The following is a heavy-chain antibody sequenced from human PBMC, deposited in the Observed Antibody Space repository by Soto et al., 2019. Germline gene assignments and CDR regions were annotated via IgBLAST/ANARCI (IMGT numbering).Heavy chain of an antibody. CDR1: GFPFGGEW. J-gene: IGHJ4*02. D-gene: IGHD4-17*01. CDR2: MNKDGRII. Sequence: EVLLVESGGGIVQPGGSLRLSCAASGFPFGGEWMHWVRQGPGKGLVWVSRMNKDGRIIAYADSVRGRFTISRDNAKSTLYLHMNNLRPEDPALYICVRPYGDPQGWGQGNPVIVSS. CDR3: VRPYGDPQG. V-gene: IGHV3-74*01.